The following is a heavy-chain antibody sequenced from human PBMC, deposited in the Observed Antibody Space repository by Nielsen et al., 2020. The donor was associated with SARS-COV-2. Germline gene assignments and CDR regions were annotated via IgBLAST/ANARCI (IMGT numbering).Heavy chain of an antibody. D-gene: IGHD4-17*01. CDR3: ARGRRDRSLTTVPPYYFDY. Sequence: ASVKVSCKASGYTFTSYDINWVRQATGQGLECMGWMNPNSGNTGYAQKFQGRVTMTRNTSISTAYMELSSLRSEDTAVYYCARGRRDRSLTTVPPYYFDYWGQGTLVTVSS. CDR2: MNPNSGNT. J-gene: IGHJ4*02. V-gene: IGHV1-8*01. CDR1: GYTFTSYD.